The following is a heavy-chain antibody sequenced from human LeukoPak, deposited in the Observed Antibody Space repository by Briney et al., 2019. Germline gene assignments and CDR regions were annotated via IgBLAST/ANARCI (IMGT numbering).Heavy chain of an antibody. D-gene: IGHD4-17*01. J-gene: IGHJ4*02. CDR1: GFTLSNYW. CDR3: ARDGTFYGDPAWFDY. Sequence: GGSLRLSCAASGFTLSNYWMHWVRQAPGKGLVWVSRINGDGSSTSNADAVKGRFTISRDNAKNTLFLQMNSLRAEDTAVYYCARDGTFYGDPAWFDYWGQGTLVTVSS. CDR2: INGDGSST. V-gene: IGHV3-74*01.